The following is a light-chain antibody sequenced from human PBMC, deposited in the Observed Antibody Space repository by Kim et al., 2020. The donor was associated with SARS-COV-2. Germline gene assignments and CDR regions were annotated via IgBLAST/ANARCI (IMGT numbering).Light chain of an antibody. V-gene: IGLV3-21*03. CDR1: NIGSKS. CDR3: QVWDSSSDHPVV. J-gene: IGLJ2*01. CDR2: DDS. Sequence: GKTARITCGGNNIGSKSVHWYKQKPGRAPVLVVYDDSDRPSGIPERFSGSNSGNTATLTISRVEAGDEADYYCQVWDSSSDHPVVFGGGTQLTVL.